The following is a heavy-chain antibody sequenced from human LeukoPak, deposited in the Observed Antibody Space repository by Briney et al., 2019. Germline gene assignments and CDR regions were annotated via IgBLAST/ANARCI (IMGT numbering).Heavy chain of an antibody. J-gene: IGHJ4*02. CDR2: ISWNSGSI. D-gene: IGHD6-19*01. Sequence: GGSLRLSCAASGFTFDDYAMHWVRQAPGKGLEWVSGISWNSGSIGYADSVKGRFTISRDNSKNTLYLQINSLRAEDTAVYYCAKDRGSIAVAGIDYWGQGTLVTVSS. V-gene: IGHV3-9*01. CDR1: GFTFDDYA. CDR3: AKDRGSIAVAGIDY.